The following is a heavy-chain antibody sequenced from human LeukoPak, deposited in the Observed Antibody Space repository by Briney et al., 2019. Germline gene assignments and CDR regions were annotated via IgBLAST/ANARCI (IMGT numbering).Heavy chain of an antibody. CDR2: ISYDGSNK. CDR3: ARDVFRVSYYYYGMDV. Sequence: PGGSLRLSCVVSGFTFSSYWMSWVRQAPGKGLEWVAVISYDGSNKYYADSVKGRFTISRDNSKNTLYLQMNSLRAEDTAVYYCARDVFRVSYYYYGMDVWGQGTTVTVSS. D-gene: IGHD5/OR15-5a*01. CDR1: GFTFSSYW. V-gene: IGHV3-30-3*01. J-gene: IGHJ6*02.